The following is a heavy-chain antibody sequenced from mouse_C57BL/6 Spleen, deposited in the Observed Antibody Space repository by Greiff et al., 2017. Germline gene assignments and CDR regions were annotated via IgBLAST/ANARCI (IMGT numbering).Heavy chain of an antibody. Sequence: QVQLKESGPELVKPGASVKISCKASGYAFSSSWMNWVKQRPGKGLEWIGRIYPGDGDTNYNGKFKGKATLTADKSSSTAYMQLSSLTSEDSAVYFCAREAINYEAMDYWGQGTSVTVSS. CDR1: GYAFSSSW. CDR2: IYPGDGDT. J-gene: IGHJ4*01. D-gene: IGHD2-1*01. V-gene: IGHV1-82*01. CDR3: AREAINYEAMDY.